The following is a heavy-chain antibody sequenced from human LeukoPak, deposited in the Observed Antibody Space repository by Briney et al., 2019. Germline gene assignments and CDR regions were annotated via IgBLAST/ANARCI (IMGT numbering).Heavy chain of an antibody. CDR2: IYYSGST. CDR3: TRAPGMSTHLDY. V-gene: IGHV4-59*01. J-gene: IGHJ4*02. Sequence: SETLSLTCTVSGGSIRGYFWTWIRQPPGKGLEWIGYIYYSGSTNYNPSLKSRVTIAVDTSKNQFSLKLSSVTAADTAVYYCTRAPGMSTHLDYWGQGTLVTVSS. D-gene: IGHD5/OR15-5a*01. CDR1: GGSIRGYF.